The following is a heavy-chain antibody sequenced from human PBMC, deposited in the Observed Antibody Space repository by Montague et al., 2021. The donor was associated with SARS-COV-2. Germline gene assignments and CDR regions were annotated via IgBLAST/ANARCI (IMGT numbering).Heavy chain of an antibody. CDR3: ASRGAGWFGSNPERFDY. D-gene: IGHD3-10*01. Sequence: SETLSLTCAVSGGSISSSNWWSWVRQPPGKGLEWIGEIYHSGSTKYKPPLKSRVTISVDKSKNQFSLKLSSVTAADAAVYYCASRGAGWFGSNPERFDYWGQGTLVTVSS. CDR1: GGSISSSNW. V-gene: IGHV4-4*02. CDR2: IYHSGST. J-gene: IGHJ4*02.